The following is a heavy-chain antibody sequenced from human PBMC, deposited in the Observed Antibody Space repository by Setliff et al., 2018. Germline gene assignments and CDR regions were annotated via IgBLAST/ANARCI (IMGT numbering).Heavy chain of an antibody. D-gene: IGHD1-1*01. CDR1: GFTVSSFS. J-gene: IGHJ4*02. CDR2: LSDDGYNE. Sequence: QPGGSLRLSCAASGFTVSSFSMHWVRQAPVKGLDWVATLSDDGYNEFYADSVKGQFTVSRDNAKNTLYLQMNGLRAEDTAVYYCARDGHNVYYFDYWGLGTLVTVSS. V-gene: IGHV3-30*03. CDR3: ARDGHNVYYFDY.